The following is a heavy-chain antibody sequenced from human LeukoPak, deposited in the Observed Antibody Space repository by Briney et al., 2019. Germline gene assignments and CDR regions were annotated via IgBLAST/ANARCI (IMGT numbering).Heavy chain of an antibody. D-gene: IGHD6-19*01. CDR3: ARGLREPRSSSWISSATPRKYSSGWYYDY. Sequence: SQTLSLTCAVSGGSISSGGYSWSWIRQPPGKGLEWIGEINHSGSTNYNPSLKSRVTISVDTSKNQFSLKLSSVTAADTAVYYCARGLREPRSSSWISSATPRKYSSGWYYDYWGQGTLVTVSS. CDR1: GGSISSGGYS. CDR2: INHSGST. J-gene: IGHJ4*02. V-gene: IGHV4-30-2*01.